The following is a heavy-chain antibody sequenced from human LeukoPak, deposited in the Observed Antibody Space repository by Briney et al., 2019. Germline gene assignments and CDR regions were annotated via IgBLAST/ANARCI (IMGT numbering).Heavy chain of an antibody. J-gene: IGHJ4*02. Sequence: PGGSLRLSCAASGFTFSSYSMNWVRQAPGKGLEWVSSISSSSSYIYYADSVKGRFTISRDNSKNTLYLQMNSLRAEDTAVYYCARGIQLWSYFDYWGQGTLVTVSS. CDR2: ISSSSSYI. CDR1: GFTFSSYS. CDR3: ARGIQLWSYFDY. V-gene: IGHV3-21*01. D-gene: IGHD5-18*01.